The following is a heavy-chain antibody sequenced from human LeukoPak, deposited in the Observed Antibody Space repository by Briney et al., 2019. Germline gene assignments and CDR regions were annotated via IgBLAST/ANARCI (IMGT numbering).Heavy chain of an antibody. CDR2: INYSGSS. CDR1: GGSFSGYY. CDR3: AREQVWFGEFPPYFDY. Sequence: PSETLSLTCAVYGGSFSGYYWSWIRQPPGKGLEWVGDINYSGSSNYNPSLKSRVTISVDTSKNQFSLKLSSVTAADTAVYYCAREQVWFGEFPPYFDYWGQGTLVTVSS. J-gene: IGHJ4*02. D-gene: IGHD3-10*01. V-gene: IGHV4-34*01.